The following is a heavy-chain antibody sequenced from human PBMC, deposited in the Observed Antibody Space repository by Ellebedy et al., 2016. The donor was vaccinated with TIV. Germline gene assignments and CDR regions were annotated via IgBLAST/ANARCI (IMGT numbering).Heavy chain of an antibody. CDR3: ARHGPQWFDAFDV. V-gene: IGHV4-61*01. CDR1: GDSVSSGSHF. D-gene: IGHD3-22*01. J-gene: IGHJ3*01. CDR2: IYNSGRT. Sequence: SETLSLTCTVSGDSVSSGSHFWNWIRQPPGKGLEWIGYIYNSGRTKYNPSLKSRVTISVDTSKNQFSLKLSSVTAGDTAVYYCARHGPQWFDAFDVWGQGTMVTVSS.